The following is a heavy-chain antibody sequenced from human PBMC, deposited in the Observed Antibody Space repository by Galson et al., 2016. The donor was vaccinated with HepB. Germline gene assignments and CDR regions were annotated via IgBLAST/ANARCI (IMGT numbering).Heavy chain of an antibody. CDR2: VNHRGTT. Sequence: SETLSLTCAIHGWSFGDDYWSWIRQPPGKGLEWIGEVNHRGTTNYSPSLKSRVTMSVDTSKNQFSLSLSSVTAADTALYYCARSSNDLWSGSSGWFDPWGQGTLVIVSS. J-gene: IGHJ5*02. CDR3: ARSSNDLWSGSSGWFDP. D-gene: IGHD3-3*01. CDR1: GWSFGDDY. V-gene: IGHV4-34*01.